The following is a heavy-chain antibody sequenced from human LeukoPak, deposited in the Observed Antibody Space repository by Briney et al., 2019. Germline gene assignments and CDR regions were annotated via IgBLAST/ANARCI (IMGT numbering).Heavy chain of an antibody. Sequence: ASVKVSCKASGYTFTSYYMHWVRQAPGQGLEWMGIINPSGGSTSYAQKFQGRVTMTRDTSTSTVYMELSSLRSDDTAVYYCARTLRGAEGDVDIWGQGTMVTVSS. CDR2: INPSGGST. V-gene: IGHV1-46*01. D-gene: IGHD2-21*02. CDR1: GYTFTSYY. J-gene: IGHJ3*02. CDR3: ARTLRGAEGDVDI.